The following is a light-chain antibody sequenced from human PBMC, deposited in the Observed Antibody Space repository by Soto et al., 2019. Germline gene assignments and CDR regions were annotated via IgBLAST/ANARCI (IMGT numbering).Light chain of an antibody. Sequence: QSVLTQPPSASVTPGQGVTISCSGSSSNIGSNYVYWYQQLPGTAPKLLIYNNNQRPSGVPDRFSASKSRTSASLAIRGLRSDDEADYYCSSWDGSLSGYVFGAGTKVTVL. CDR2: NNN. CDR1: SSNIGSNY. J-gene: IGLJ1*01. CDR3: SSWDGSLSGYV. V-gene: IGLV1-47*02.